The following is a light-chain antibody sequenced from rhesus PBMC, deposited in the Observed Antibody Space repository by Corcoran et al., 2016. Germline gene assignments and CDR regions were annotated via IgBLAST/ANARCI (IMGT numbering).Light chain of an antibody. CDR2: EVS. J-gene: IGKJ1*01. Sequence: DIVMTQTPLSLPVTLGEPASISCRSSQSLLDSEDGNTYLEWYLQKPGHSPQLLIYEVSNRASGVPDRFNGSWSDTDFTLRISRVEAEDVGVYYCMQALEFPWTFGQGTKVEIK. CDR3: MQALEFPWT. CDR1: QSLLDSEDGNTY. V-gene: IGKV2-104*01.